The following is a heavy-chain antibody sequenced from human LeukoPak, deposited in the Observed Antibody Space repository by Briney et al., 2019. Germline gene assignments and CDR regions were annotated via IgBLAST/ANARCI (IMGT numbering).Heavy chain of an antibody. V-gene: IGHV3-21*01. Sequence: GGSLRLSCAASGFTFSSYSMNWVRQAPGKGLEWVSSINSSSSYIYYADSVKGRFTISRDNAKNSLYLQMNSLRAEDTAVYYCARDRPIAVALFDAFDIWGQGTMVTVSS. J-gene: IGHJ3*02. CDR2: INSSSSYI. CDR3: ARDRPIAVALFDAFDI. CDR1: GFTFSSYS. D-gene: IGHD6-19*01.